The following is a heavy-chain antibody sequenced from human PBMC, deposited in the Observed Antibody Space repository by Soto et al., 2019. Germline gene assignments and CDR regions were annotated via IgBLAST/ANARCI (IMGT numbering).Heavy chain of an antibody. V-gene: IGHV3-48*03. CDR1: GFTFSSYE. D-gene: IGHD6-6*01. J-gene: IGHJ3*02. CDR2: ISSAGNNI. CDR3: AKDLYSSSSGSAFDI. Sequence: GGSLRLSCTASGFTFSSYEINWVRQAPGKGLEWISYISSAGNNIYYADSVKGRFTISRGNARNSLYLQMHSLRAEDTAVYFCAKDLYSSSSGSAFDIWGQGTMVTVSS.